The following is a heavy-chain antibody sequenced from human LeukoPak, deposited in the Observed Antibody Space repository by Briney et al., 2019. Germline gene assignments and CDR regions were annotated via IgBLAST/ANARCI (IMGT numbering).Heavy chain of an antibody. CDR2: IYYIGST. Sequence: SETLSLTCTVSGGSISGYFWSWIRQSPGKGLEWIGYIYYIGSTKYNPSLKSRVTISVDTSKNQFSLKVKSVTAADTAVYYCARLNQLEGFDAFDIWGQGTMVTVSS. CDR3: ARLNQLEGFDAFDI. J-gene: IGHJ3*02. D-gene: IGHD1-1*01. CDR1: GGSISGYF. V-gene: IGHV4-59*08.